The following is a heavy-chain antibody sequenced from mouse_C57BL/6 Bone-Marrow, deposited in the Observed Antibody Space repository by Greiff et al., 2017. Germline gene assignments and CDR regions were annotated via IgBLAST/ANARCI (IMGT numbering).Heavy chain of an antibody. CDR2: IYPGDGDT. CDR3: ALDSSGYVGWLAY. CDR1: GYAFSSSW. V-gene: IGHV1-82*01. D-gene: IGHD3-2*02. J-gene: IGHJ3*01. Sequence: QVQLQQSGPELVKPGASVKISCKASGYAFSSSWMNWVKQRPGKGLEWIGRIYPGDGDTNYNGKFKGKATLTADKSSSTAYMQLSSLTSEDSAVYFGALDSSGYVGWLAYWGQGTLVTVSA.